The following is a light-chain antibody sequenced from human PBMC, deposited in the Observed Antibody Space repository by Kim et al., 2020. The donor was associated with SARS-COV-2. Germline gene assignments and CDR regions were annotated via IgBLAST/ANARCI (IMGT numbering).Light chain of an antibody. CDR2: GAS. J-gene: IGKJ1*01. CDR1: ESIANYY. Sequence: PGRRANLSCRASESIANYYLGWYQQKPGQAPRLLIYGASTRATGIPDRFSGSGSGTDFTLTIGSLEPEDFAVYYCQYYGTSPGTFGQGTKVDIK. CDR3: QYYGTSPGT. V-gene: IGKV3-20*01.